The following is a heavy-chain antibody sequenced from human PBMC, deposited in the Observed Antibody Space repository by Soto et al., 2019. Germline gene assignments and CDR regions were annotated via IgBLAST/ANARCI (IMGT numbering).Heavy chain of an antibody. CDR3: TRGSCRGASCSWNYYYGMDV. CDR2: IRSKAYGGTT. Sequence: LRLSCTASGFTFGDYAMSWVRQAPGKGLEWVGFIRSKAYGGTTEYAASVKGRFTISRDDSKSIAYLQMNSLKTEDTAVYYCTRGSCRGASCSWNYYYGMDVWGQGTTVTVSS. V-gene: IGHV3-49*04. J-gene: IGHJ6*02. D-gene: IGHD6-13*01. CDR1: GFTFGDYA.